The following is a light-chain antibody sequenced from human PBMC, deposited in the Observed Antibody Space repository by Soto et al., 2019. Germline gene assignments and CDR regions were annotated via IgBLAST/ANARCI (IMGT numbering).Light chain of an antibody. CDR3: QQRSSWPRT. CDR2: DAS. J-gene: IGKJ1*01. Sequence: EILLTQSPASLSLSPGETATVSCGASQSVPRHLDWYQQRPGMPPRLLISDASNRATGIPARLSGSGYGTDLTITISSLETEAFEVYYCQQRSSWPRTFGHGTKVDIK. V-gene: IGKV3-11*01. CDR1: QSVPRH.